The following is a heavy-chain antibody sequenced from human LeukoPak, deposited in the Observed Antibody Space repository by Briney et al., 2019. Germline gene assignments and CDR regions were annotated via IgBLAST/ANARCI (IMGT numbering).Heavy chain of an antibody. CDR3: ARKKGGSYYTFDY. J-gene: IGHJ4*02. D-gene: IGHD1-26*01. CDR1: GGSIASSSYY. V-gene: IGHV4-39*07. CDR2: IYYTGST. Sequence: SETLSLTCSVSGGSIASSSYYWGWIRQPPGKGLEWIGSIYYTGSTYYNPSLKSRVTLSVDTSKSQFSLKLSSVTAVDTAVYYCARKKGGSYYTFDYWGQGTLVTVSS.